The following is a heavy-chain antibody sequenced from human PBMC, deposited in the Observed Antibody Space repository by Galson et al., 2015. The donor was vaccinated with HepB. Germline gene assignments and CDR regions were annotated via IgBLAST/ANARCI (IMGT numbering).Heavy chain of an antibody. J-gene: IGHJ3*02. Sequence: SVKVSCKASGYTFSSYGITWVRQAPGQGLEWMGWISGYNGNTNYAQKLQGRVTMTTDTSTTTAYMELRSLRSDDTAVYYCARDYYYDSSGYYYGRSSAFDIWGQGTMVTVSS. V-gene: IGHV1-18*01. CDR1: GYTFSSYG. CDR2: ISGYNGNT. CDR3: ARDYYYDSSGYYYGRSSAFDI. D-gene: IGHD3-22*01.